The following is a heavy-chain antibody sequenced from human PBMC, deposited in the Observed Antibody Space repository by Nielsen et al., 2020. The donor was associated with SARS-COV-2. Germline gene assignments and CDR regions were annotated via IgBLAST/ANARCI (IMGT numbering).Heavy chain of an antibody. CDR2: IWPGDSHT. CDR1: GSIFTNFW. V-gene: IGHV5-51*01. D-gene: IGHD3-3*01. J-gene: IGHJ3*02. Sequence: GGSLRLSCVGSGSIFTNFWIGWVRQMPGKGLEWTGIIWPGDSHTTYSPSFEGQVTISADTSTSTAYLQWSSLKASDTAMYYCARGFGRIFGVVIISGAFDIWGQVTMVTVSS. CDR3: ARGFGRIFGVVIISGAFDI.